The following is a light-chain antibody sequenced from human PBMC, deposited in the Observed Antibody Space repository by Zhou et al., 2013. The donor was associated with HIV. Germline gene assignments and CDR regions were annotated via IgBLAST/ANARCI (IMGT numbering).Light chain of an antibody. CDR1: QDISNY. Sequence: DIQMTQSPSSLSASVGDRVTITCQASQDISNYLNWFQQKPGKAPKLLIFDASNLETGVPSRFSGSGSGTDFTFTISSLQPDECATYFCQQYNTYPITFGQGTRLEI. J-gene: IGKJ5*01. CDR2: DAS. V-gene: IGKV1-33*01. CDR3: QQYNTYPIT.